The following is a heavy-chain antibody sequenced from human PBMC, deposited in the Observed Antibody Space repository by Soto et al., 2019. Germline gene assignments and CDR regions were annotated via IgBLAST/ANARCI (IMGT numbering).Heavy chain of an antibody. J-gene: IGHJ4*02. D-gene: IGHD3-10*01. CDR3: ARVPYYYGSGSYGY. V-gene: IGHV1-8*01. Sequence: QVQLVQSGAEVKKPGASVKVSCKASGYTFTSYDINWVRQATGQGLEWMGWMNPNSCNTGYAQKFQGRVTMTRNTSISTAYRELSSLRSEDTAVYYCARVPYYYGSGSYGYWGQGTLVTVSS. CDR1: GYTFTSYD. CDR2: MNPNSCNT.